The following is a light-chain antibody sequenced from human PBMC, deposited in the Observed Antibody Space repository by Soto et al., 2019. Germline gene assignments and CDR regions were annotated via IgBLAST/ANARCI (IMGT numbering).Light chain of an antibody. Sequence: EIVMTQSPATLSVSPGERATLSCRANQSISSNLAWYQHKPGQAPRLLIYGASTRATGIPASFSGSGSGTEFTLTISSLQSEDFAVYYCQQYNNWPTLGPGTKVDIK. CDR2: GAS. CDR3: QQYNNWPT. V-gene: IGKV3-15*01. J-gene: IGKJ1*01. CDR1: QSISSN.